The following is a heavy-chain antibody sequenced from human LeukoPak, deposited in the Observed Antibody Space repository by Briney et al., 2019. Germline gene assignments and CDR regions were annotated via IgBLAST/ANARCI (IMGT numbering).Heavy chain of an antibody. CDR3: ARGGAAYCGGDCYFSYYYYYYYMDV. J-gene: IGHJ6*03. CDR2: INPNSGGT. Sequence: ASVKVSCKASGYTFTGYYMHWVRQAPGQGLEWMGWINPNSGGTNYAQKFQGRVTMTRDTSISTAYMELSRLRSDDTAVYYCARGGAAYCGGDCYFSYYYYYYYMDVWGKGTTVTVSS. D-gene: IGHD2-21*02. CDR1: GYTFTGYY. V-gene: IGHV1-2*02.